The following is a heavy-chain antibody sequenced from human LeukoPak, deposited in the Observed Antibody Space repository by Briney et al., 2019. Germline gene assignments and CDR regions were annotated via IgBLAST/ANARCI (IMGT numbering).Heavy chain of an antibody. D-gene: IGHD5-18*01. V-gene: IGHV1-69*01. CDR2: IIPIFGTA. J-gene: IGHJ3*02. CDR1: GGTFSSYA. Sequence: SVKVYCKASGGTFSSYAISWVRQAPGQGLEWMGGIIPIFGTANYAQKFQGRVTITADESTSTAYMELSSLRSEDTAVYYCARDWGYSYGSPFDAFDIWGQGTMVTVSS. CDR3: ARDWGYSYGSPFDAFDI.